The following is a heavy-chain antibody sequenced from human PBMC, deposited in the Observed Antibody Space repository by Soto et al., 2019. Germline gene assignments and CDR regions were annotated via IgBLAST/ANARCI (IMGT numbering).Heavy chain of an antibody. CDR2: IYYSGST. J-gene: IGHJ5*02. Sequence: TLSLTCTVSGGSISSGDYYWSWIRQPPGKGLEWIGYIYYSGSTYYNPSLKSRVTISVDTSKNQFSLKLSSVTAADTAVYYCAKGERITIFGVVPNWFDPWGQGTLVTVSS. CDR3: AKGERITIFGVVPNWFDP. CDR1: GGSISSGDYY. D-gene: IGHD3-3*01. V-gene: IGHV4-30-4*01.